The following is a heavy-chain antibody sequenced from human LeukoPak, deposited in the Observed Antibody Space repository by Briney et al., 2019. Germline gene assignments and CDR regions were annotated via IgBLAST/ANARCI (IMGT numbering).Heavy chain of an antibody. Sequence: SETLSLTCTVSGGSISSYYWSWIRQPPGKGLEWIGYIYYSGSTNYNPSLKSRVTISADTSKNHFSLRLRSVTAADTAVYYCARLAAISGSDYPDDWGQGTLVTVSS. CDR3: ARLAAISGSDYPDD. CDR1: GGSISSYY. V-gene: IGHV4-59*08. D-gene: IGHD1-26*01. J-gene: IGHJ4*02. CDR2: IYYSGST.